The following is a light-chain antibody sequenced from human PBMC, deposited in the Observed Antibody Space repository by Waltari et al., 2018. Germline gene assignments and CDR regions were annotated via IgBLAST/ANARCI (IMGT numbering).Light chain of an antibody. J-gene: IGKJ1*01. CDR2: LGS. V-gene: IGKV2-28*01. Sequence: DIVVTQSPLSLPVTPGEPASISCRSNQSLLHNNGYNYLDWILQKPGQPPQLLIYLGSNRASGVPDRFRGSGSGTDFTLQISRVEAEGVGVYYCMQVLRTVWTFGQGTKVEIK. CDR1: QSLLHNNGYNY. CDR3: MQVLRTVWT.